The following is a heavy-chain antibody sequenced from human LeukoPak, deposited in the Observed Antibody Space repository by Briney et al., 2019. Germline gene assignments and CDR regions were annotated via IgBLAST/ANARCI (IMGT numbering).Heavy chain of an antibody. J-gene: IGHJ4*02. CDR1: GFTFSSYG. D-gene: IGHD4-17*01. CDR2: ISYDGSNK. CDR3: ARRGDFDY. V-gene: IGHV3-30*03. Sequence: SGGSLRLSCAASGFTFSSYGMHWVRQAPGKGLEWVAIISYDGSNKYYADSVKGRFTISRDNAKNSLYLQMNSLRAEDTAVYYCARRGDFDYWGQGTLVTVSS.